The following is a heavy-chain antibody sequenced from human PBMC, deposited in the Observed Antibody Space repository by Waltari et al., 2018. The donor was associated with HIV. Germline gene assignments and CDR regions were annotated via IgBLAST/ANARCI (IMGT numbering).Heavy chain of an antibody. CDR2: HTPYFCTA. V-gene: IGHV1-69*01. CDR3: ARSAYCGGDCYRSWFDP. D-gene: IGHD2-21*02. J-gene: IGHJ5*02. Sequence: QVQLVQSGAEVKKPGSSVKVSCKASGGTFSSYAISWVRQAPGQGLEWMGGHTPYFCTAYYARKFQGRVTITADESTSTAYMELSSLRSEDTAVYYCARSAYCGGDCYRSWFDPWGQGTLVTVSS. CDR1: GGTFSSYA.